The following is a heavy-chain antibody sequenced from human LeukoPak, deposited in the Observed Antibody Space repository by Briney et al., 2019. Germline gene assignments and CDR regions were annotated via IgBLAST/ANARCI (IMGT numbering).Heavy chain of an antibody. CDR1: GGSFSGYY. CDR2: INHSGST. V-gene: IGHV4-34*01. D-gene: IGHD1-26*01. J-gene: IGHJ3*02. CDR3: ARGRGSYYRAFDI. Sequence: PSETLSLTCAVYGGSFSGYYWSWIRQPPGKGLEWIREINHSGSTNYNPSLKSRVTISVDTSKNQFSLKLSSVTAADTAVYYCARGRGSYYRAFDIWGQGTMVTVSS.